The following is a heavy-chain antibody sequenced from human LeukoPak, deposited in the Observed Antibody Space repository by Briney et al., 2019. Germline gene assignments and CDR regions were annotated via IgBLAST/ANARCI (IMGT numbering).Heavy chain of an antibody. V-gene: IGHV3-21*01. D-gene: IGHD2-15*01. Sequence: GGSLRLSCAASGFTFSSYSTNWVRQAPGKGLEWVSSISSSSSYIYYADSVKGRFTISRDNAKNSLYLQMNSLRAEDTAVYYCARPGDGWSWDDGMDVWGQGTTVTVSS. CDR1: GFTFSSYS. CDR2: ISSSSSYI. CDR3: ARPGDGWSWDDGMDV. J-gene: IGHJ6*02.